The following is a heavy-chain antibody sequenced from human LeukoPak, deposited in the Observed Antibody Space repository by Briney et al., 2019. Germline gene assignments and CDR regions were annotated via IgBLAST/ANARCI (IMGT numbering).Heavy chain of an antibody. CDR3: ARGTPYYFGSAHYYMDV. D-gene: IGHD3-10*01. CDR2: IYYSGST. Sequence: PSETLSLTCAVSGGSISSSSYYWGWIRQPPGKGLEWIGSIYYSGSTYYNPSLKSRVTISVDMSKNQFSLKLRSVTAADTAIYYRARGTPYYFGSAHYYMDVWGKGTTVIVSS. V-gene: IGHV4-39*01. J-gene: IGHJ6*03. CDR1: GGSISSSSYY.